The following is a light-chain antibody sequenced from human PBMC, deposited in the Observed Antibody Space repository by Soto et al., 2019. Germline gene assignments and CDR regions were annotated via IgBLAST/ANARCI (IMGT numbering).Light chain of an antibody. V-gene: IGLV1-47*01. CDR3: VSWDGSLNSLL. J-gene: IGLJ2*01. CDR2: GTH. CDR1: GSNIGSNF. Sequence: SVLTQPPSASGTPGLRVTISCSGSGSNIGSNFVYWYQHLPGAAPKLLIYGTHQRPSGVPDRFSASKSGASASLAISGLRSEDEADYYCVSWDGSLNSLLFGGGTKVTVL.